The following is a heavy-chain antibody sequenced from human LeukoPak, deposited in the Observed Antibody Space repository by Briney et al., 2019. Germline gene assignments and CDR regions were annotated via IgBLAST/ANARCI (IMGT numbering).Heavy chain of an antibody. D-gene: IGHD5-18*01. CDR1: GFSLSSYG. J-gene: IGHJ4*02. V-gene: IGHV3-33*01. CDR2: MWYDGSNK. CDR3: AREDTALVIAY. Sequence: GGALRLPWGASGFSLSSYGLHWVRQAPGKGLEWVAIMWYDGSNKYYTDSVKGRFTISRDNSKNTLYLQMNSLRVEDTAVYYCAREDTALVIAYWGQGTLVTVSS.